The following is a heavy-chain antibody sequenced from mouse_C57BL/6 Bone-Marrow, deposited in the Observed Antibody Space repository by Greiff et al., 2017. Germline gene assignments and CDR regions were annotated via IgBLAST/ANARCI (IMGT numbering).Heavy chain of an antibody. CDR2: ISSCGDYN. V-gene: IGHV5-9-1*02. J-gene: IGHJ1*03. CDR1: GFTFSSYA. D-gene: IGHD1-1*01. CDR3: TRDIATVYSWYFDV. Sequence: EVMLVESGAGLVKPGGSLKLSCAASGFTFSSYAMSWVRQTPEKRLEWVAYISSCGDYNHYADTVKGRFTFSRANDRTTLYLQMSSLKSEDTAMYYCTRDIATVYSWYFDVWGTGTTVTVSS.